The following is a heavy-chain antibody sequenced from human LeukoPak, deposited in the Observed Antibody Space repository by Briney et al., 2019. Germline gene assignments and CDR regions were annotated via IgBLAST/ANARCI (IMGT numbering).Heavy chain of an antibody. D-gene: IGHD3-16*01. J-gene: IGHJ6*03. CDR3: AKEGDQFRGYLDV. Sequence: PGGSLRLSCAASGFTFSSYAMSWVRQAPGKGLEWVAVIHNDGTNGQYVDSVKGRFTISRDNSQNTLYLQMNSLRDDDTAVYYCAKEGDQFRGYLDVWGKGTTVTVSS. CDR1: GFTFSSYA. CDR2: IHNDGTNG. V-gene: IGHV3-23*03.